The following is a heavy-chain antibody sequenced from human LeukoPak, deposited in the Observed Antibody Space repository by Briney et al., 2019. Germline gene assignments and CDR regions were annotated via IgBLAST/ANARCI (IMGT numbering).Heavy chain of an antibody. V-gene: IGHV4-39*07. CDR1: GGSISTSSYY. CDR3: ARLPSGSQKRIDY. Sequence: TSETLSLTCTVSGGSISTSSYYWGWIRQPPGKGLEWIGTIYYSGSTYYNPSLKNRVTISVDTSKNQFSLKLSSVTAADTAVYYCARLPSGSQKRIDYWGQGTLVTVSS. J-gene: IGHJ4*02. D-gene: IGHD1-26*01. CDR2: IYYSGST.